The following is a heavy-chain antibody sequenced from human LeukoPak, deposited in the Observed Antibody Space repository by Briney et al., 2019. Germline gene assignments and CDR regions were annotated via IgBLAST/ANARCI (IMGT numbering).Heavy chain of an antibody. CDR2: IYYSGST. D-gene: IGHD5-12*01. CDR3: ARSMSGYDFTPFDY. J-gene: IGHJ4*02. CDR1: GGSVSSGSYY. V-gene: IGHV4-61*01. Sequence: PSETLSLTCTVSGGSVSSGSYYWSWIRQPPGKGLEWIGYIYYSGSTNYNPSLKSRVTISVDTPKNQFSLKLSSVTAADTAVYYCARSMSGYDFTPFDYWGQGTLVTVSS.